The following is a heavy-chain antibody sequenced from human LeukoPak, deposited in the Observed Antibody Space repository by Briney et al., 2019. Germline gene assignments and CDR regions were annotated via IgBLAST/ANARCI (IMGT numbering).Heavy chain of an antibody. CDR2: IYYSGST. CDR1: GGSISSSSYY. CDR3: ARGGGCSGGSCYYMDV. D-gene: IGHD2-15*01. J-gene: IGHJ6*03. V-gene: IGHV4-39*07. Sequence: SETLSLTCTVSGGSISSSSYYWGWIRQPPGKGLEWIGSIYYSGSTYYNPSLKSRVTISVDTSKNQFSLKLSSVTAADTAVYYCARGGGCSGGSCYYMDVWGEGTTVTVSS.